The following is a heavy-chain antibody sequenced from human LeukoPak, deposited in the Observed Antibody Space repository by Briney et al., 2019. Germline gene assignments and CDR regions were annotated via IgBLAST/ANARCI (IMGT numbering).Heavy chain of an antibody. CDR3: ARRPGYSSGWYSKGSFDY. D-gene: IGHD6-19*01. V-gene: IGHV3-21*01. J-gene: IGHJ4*02. CDR1: GFTFSTYA. CDR2: VSDIGGST. Sequence: GGSLRLSCAGFGFTFSTYAMNWVRQAPGKGLEWVPGVSDIGGSTYYADSVKGRFTISRDNAKNSLYLQMNSLRAEDTAVYYCARRPGYSSGWYSKGSFDYWGQGTLVTVSS.